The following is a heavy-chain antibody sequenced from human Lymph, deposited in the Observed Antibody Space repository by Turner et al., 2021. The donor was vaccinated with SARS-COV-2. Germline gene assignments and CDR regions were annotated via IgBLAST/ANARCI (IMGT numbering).Heavy chain of an antibody. J-gene: IGHJ4*02. CDR2: ISGSGGNT. CDR3: AKNEMALIVVVVTLFDY. V-gene: IGHV3-23*01. CDR1: GFTFSSSA. Sequence: ELQLLESGGGLVQPGGSLRLSCAASGFTFSSSAMRWVRQPREKGVEVVATISGSGGNTYYADSMKGRFTISRDNSKNTLYLQMNRLRAEDTAVYYCAKNEMALIVVVVTLFDYWGQGTLVTVSS. D-gene: IGHD3-22*01.